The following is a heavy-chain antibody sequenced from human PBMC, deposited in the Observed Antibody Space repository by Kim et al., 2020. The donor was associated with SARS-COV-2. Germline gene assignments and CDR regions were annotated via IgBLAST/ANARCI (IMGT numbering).Heavy chain of an antibody. CDR3: ARDFRPIAAAEPPYYFDY. Sequence: GGSLRLSCAASGFTFSSYGMHWVRQAPGKGLEWVAVISYDGSNKYYADSVKGRFTISRDNSKNTLYLQMNSLRAEDTAVYYCARDFRPIAAAEPPYYFDYWGQGTLVTVSS. CDR1: GFTFSSYG. D-gene: IGHD6-13*01. J-gene: IGHJ4*02. CDR2: ISYDGSNK. V-gene: IGHV3-33*05.